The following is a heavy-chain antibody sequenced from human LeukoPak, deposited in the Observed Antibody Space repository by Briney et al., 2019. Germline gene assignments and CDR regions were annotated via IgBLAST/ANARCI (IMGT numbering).Heavy chain of an antibody. CDR1: AHSISSYY. D-gene: IGHD2-15*01. CDR2: IYYSGST. V-gene: IGHV4-59*01. Sequence: SESLSLNCTAAAHSISSYYWSWIRQPPGKGLEWLGSIYYSGSTNYTPSLKSRVTISVDTSKNQFSLKLSSVTAADTAVYYCAREAGYCSGGSCYGAWFDYWGQGTLVTVSS. J-gene: IGHJ4*02. CDR3: AREAGYCSGGSCYGAWFDY.